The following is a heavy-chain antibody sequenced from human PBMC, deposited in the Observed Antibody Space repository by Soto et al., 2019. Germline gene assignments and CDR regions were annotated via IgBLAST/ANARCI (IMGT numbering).Heavy chain of an antibody. CDR1: GFTFSNYG. Sequence: EVQLLESGAGLVQPGGSLRLSSAASGFTFSNYGMSWVRKAPGKGLEWVSALPEIGTNTYYADSVKGRFTISRDNSKNTLFLQINNLRAGDTAVYYCAKKSGVGATWYFDYWGQGTLVTVSS. J-gene: IGHJ4*02. D-gene: IGHD1-26*01. V-gene: IGHV3-23*01. CDR2: LPEIGTNT. CDR3: AKKSGVGATWYFDY.